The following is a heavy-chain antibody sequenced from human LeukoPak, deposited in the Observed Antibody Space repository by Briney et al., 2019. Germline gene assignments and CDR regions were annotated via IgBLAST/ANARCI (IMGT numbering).Heavy chain of an antibody. CDR3: ARDLVRGVIMEDWFDP. V-gene: IGHV1-69*01. CDR2: IIPIFGTA. J-gene: IGHJ5*02. CDR1: GGTFSIYA. D-gene: IGHD3-10*01. Sequence: SVKVSCKASGGTFSIYAISWVRQAPGPGLEWMGGIIPIFGTANYAQKFQGRVTITADESTSTAYMELSSLRAEDTAVYYCARDLVRGVIMEDWFDPWGQGTLVTVSS.